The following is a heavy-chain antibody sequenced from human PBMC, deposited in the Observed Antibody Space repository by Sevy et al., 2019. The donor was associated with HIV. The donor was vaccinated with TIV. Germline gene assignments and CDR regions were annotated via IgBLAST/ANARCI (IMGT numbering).Heavy chain of an antibody. J-gene: IGHJ6*02. D-gene: IGHD6-6*01. Sequence: GGSLRLSCAASGFTFSSYAMSWVRQAPGKGLEWVSAISGSGGSTYYADSVKRRFTISRDNSKNTLYLQMNSLRAEDTAVYYCAKTGRQLLHYYYGMDVWGQGTTVTVSS. CDR1: GFTFSSYA. CDR3: AKTGRQLLHYYYGMDV. V-gene: IGHV3-23*01. CDR2: ISGSGGST.